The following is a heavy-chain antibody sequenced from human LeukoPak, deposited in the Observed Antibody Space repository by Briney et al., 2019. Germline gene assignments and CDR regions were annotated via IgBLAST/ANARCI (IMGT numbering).Heavy chain of an antibody. Sequence: GASVKVSCKASGYTFTSYYMHWVRQAPGQGLEWMGIINPSGGSTSYAQKFQGRVTMTRDTSTSTAYMELSSLRSEDTAVYYCARDGRVTMVRGVILGYYYYGMDVWGHGTTVTVSS. V-gene: IGHV1-46*01. CDR3: ARDGRVTMVRGVILGYYYYGMDV. J-gene: IGHJ6*02. D-gene: IGHD3-10*01. CDR2: INPSGGST. CDR1: GYTFTSYY.